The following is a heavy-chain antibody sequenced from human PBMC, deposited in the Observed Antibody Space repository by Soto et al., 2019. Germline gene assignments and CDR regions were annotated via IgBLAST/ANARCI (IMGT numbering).Heavy chain of an antibody. Sequence: EVQLVESGGGLVQPGGSLRLSCAASGFTVSTYWMHWVRQDPGKGLMWVSRISPDGSTTTYADPVRGRFTISRDTAENTLYLQMNSLRVEDTAVYYCAKDRVPYSDYGRYFDRWGRGTLVTVSS. V-gene: IGHV3-74*01. CDR3: AKDRVPYSDYGRYFDR. J-gene: IGHJ2*01. CDR1: GFTVSTYW. CDR2: ISPDGSTT. D-gene: IGHD4-17*01.